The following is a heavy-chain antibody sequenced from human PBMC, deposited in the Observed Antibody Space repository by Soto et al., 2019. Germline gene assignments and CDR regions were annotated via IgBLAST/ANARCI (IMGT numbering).Heavy chain of an antibody. CDR1: GFSLTSTGVG. J-gene: IGHJ4*02. D-gene: IGHD6-19*01. CDR2: TYWNDDD. CDR3: RHRPGGSGWRYYFDY. Sequence: QITLKESGPTLVKPTQTLTLTCSFSGFSLTSTGVGVGWFRQPPGKALEWLGLTYWNDDDRYRSSIRSRLTITKDTSKNQVVLTMTNMDPEDTATYYCRHRPGGSGWRYYFDYWGQGTLVTVSS. V-gene: IGHV2-5*01.